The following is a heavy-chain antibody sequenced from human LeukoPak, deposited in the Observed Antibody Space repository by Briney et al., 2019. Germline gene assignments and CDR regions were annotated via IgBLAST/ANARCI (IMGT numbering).Heavy chain of an antibody. Sequence: PSETLSLTCTVSGGSISSYYSSWIRQPPGKGLEWIGYIYYSGSTNYKPSLKSRVSISVDTSKNQCSLKLTSVTAADTAVYYCASTPLFGELYFWGQGTLVTVSS. J-gene: IGHJ4*02. CDR1: GGSISSYY. CDR3: ASTPLFGELYF. D-gene: IGHD3-10*02. V-gene: IGHV4-59*01. CDR2: IYYSGST.